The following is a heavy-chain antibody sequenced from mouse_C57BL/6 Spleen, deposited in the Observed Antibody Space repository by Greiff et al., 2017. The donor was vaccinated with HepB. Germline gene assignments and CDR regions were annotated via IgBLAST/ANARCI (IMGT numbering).Heavy chain of an antibody. CDR3: ARTARIKY. Sequence: QSGPGLVKPSQSLSLTCTVTGYSITSGYGWNWIRQFPGNKLEWMGYISYSGSTNYNPSFKSRISITRDTSKKQFFLQLNSVTTEDTATYYCARTARIKYWGQGTTLTVSS. CDR1: GYSITSGYG. CDR2: ISYSGST. J-gene: IGHJ2*01. V-gene: IGHV3-2*02. D-gene: IGHD1-2*01.